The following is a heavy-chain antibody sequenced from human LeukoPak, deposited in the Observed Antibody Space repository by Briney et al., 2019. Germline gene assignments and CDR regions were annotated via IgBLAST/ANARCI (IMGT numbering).Heavy chain of an antibody. Sequence: GGALKISCKGSGYRFTNYWIGGVRQMPGKGLEWMGIIYPGDSDTKYSPSCKGQVTISADKSISTAYLQWSSLKASATAIYYCATATSGSYFDYWGQGTLVTVSS. CDR3: ATATSGSYFDY. D-gene: IGHD3-10*01. V-gene: IGHV5-51*01. CDR2: IYPGDSDT. J-gene: IGHJ4*02. CDR1: GYRFTNYW.